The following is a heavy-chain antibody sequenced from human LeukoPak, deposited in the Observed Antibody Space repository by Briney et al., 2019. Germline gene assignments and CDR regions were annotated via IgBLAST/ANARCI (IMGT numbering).Heavy chain of an antibody. Sequence: SETLCLTCSVSGGPISSSDYYWGWIRQPPGKGLEWIGRISYTGNTYYTPSLKSRVTISVDTSNNLFSLRLSSVTAGDTAVYYCARLTHSYYADSSGYYPFYYMDVWGKGTTVTLSS. CDR1: GGPISSSDYY. V-gene: IGHV4-39*02. D-gene: IGHD3-22*01. J-gene: IGHJ6*03. CDR3: ARLTHSYYADSSGYYPFYYMDV. CDR2: ISYTGNT.